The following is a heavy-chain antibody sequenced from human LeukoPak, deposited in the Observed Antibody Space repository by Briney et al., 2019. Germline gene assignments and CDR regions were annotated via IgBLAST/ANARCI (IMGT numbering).Heavy chain of an antibody. V-gene: IGHV1-2*04. CDR3: ARVKAGGSYYLDY. CDR1: GYTFTDYY. CDR2: INPNSGGT. D-gene: IGHD3-10*01. J-gene: IGHJ4*02. Sequence: ASVKVSCKASGYTFTDYYMHWVRQAPGQGLEWLGWINPNSGGTIYAQKFQGWVIMTRDTSLSSAYMELSRLRSDDTAVYYCARVKAGGSYYLDYWGQGTLVTVSS.